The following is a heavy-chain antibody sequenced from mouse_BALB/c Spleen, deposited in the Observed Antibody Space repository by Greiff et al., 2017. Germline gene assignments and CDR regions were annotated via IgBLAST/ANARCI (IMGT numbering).Heavy chain of an antibody. CDR3: ARQGYGSSMDY. J-gene: IGHJ4*01. Sequence: EVHLVESGGGLVQPGGSLKLSCAASGFTFSSYTMSWVRQTPEKRLEWVAYISNGGGSTYYPDTVRGRFTISRDNAKSTLYLQMSSLKSEDTAMYYCARQGYGSSMDYWGQGTSVTVSS. CDR1: GFTFSSYT. CDR2: ISNGGGST. V-gene: IGHV5-12-2*01. D-gene: IGHD1-1*01.